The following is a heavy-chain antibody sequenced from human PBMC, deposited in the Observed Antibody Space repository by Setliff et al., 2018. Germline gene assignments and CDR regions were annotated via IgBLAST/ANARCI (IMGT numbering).Heavy chain of an antibody. Sequence: VKVSCKASGSTFNNYGINWVRQAPGQGFEWMGWMSVYAQKFQGRVTMTTDTPTSTAYMELRSLTSDDTAVYYCARGPVDFVVVPAAAKFDYWGQGTLVTVSS. CDR1: GSTFNNYG. J-gene: IGHJ4*02. V-gene: IGHV1-18*04. CDR2: MSVY. CDR3: ARGPVDFVVVPAAAKFDY. D-gene: IGHD2-2*01.